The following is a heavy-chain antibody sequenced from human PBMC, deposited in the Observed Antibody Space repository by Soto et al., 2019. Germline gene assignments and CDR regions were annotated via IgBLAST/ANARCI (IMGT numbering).Heavy chain of an antibody. J-gene: IGHJ4*02. D-gene: IGHD1-26*01. CDR2: IYYSGST. Sequence: PSETLSLTCTVSGGSISSGGYYWSWIRQHPGKGLEWIGYIYYSGSTYYNPSLKSRVTISADTSKNQFSLKLSSVTAADTAVYYCARGYSGSYRRPIDYWGQGTLVTVSS. CDR3: ARGYSGSYRRPIDY. CDR1: GGSISSGGYY. V-gene: IGHV4-31*03.